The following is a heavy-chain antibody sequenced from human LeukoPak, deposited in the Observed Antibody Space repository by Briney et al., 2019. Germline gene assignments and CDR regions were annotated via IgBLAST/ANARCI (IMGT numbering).Heavy chain of an antibody. V-gene: IGHV3-30*03. J-gene: IGHJ6*02. CDR3: SMGFGELLFDTKGTDYYYGMDV. CDR2: ISCDGSNK. Sequence: PGGSLRLSCAASGFTFSSYGMHWVRQAPGKGLEWVAVISCDGSNKYYADSVKGRFTISRDNSKNTLYLQMNSLRAEDTAVYYCSMGFGELLFDTKGTDYYYGMDVWGQGTTVTVSS. CDR1: GFTFSSYG. D-gene: IGHD3-10*01.